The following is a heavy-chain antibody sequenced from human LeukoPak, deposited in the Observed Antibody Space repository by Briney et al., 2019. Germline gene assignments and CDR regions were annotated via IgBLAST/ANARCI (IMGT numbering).Heavy chain of an antibody. D-gene: IGHD3-22*01. CDR3: AKVVVYSSGYYYYYGMDG. CDR1: GFTFSSYG. J-gene: IGHJ6*02. V-gene: IGHV3-30*18. Sequence: GRSQRLSCAASGFTFSSYGMHWVRQAPGKGLEWVAVISYDGSNKYYADSVKGRFTISRDNSKNTLYLQMNSLRAEDTAVYYCAKVVVYSSGYYYYYGMDGWGQGTTVTVSS. CDR2: ISYDGSNK.